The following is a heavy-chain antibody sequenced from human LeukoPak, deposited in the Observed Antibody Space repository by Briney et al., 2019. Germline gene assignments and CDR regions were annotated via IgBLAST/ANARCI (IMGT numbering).Heavy chain of an antibody. CDR3: ARVAGQYNWNDSFHYYYMDV. Sequence: ASVKVSCKASGYTFTSYGISWVRQAPGQGREWMGWISAYNGNTNYAQKLQGRVTMTTDTSTSTAYMELRSLRSDDTAVYYCARVAGQYNWNDSFHYYYMDVWGKGTTVTVSS. CDR1: GYTFTSYG. V-gene: IGHV1-18*01. J-gene: IGHJ6*03. CDR2: ISAYNGNT. D-gene: IGHD1-1*01.